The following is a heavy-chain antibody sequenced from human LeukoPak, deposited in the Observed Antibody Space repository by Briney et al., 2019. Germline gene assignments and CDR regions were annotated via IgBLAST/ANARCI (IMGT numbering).Heavy chain of an antibody. CDR1: GFTFSSYS. J-gene: IGHJ4*02. D-gene: IGHD2-15*01. CDR2: ISSSSSTI. CDR3: ARDVRVFGWWEPFDY. V-gene: IGHV3-48*04. Sequence: PGGSLRLSCAASGFTFSSYSMNWVRQAPGKGLEWVSYISSSSSTIYYADSVKGRFTISRDNAKNSLYLQMNSLRAEDTAVYYYARDVRVFGWWEPFDYWGQGTLVTVSS.